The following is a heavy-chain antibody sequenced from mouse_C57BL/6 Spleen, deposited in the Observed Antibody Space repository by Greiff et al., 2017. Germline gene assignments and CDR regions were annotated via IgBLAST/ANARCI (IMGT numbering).Heavy chain of an antibody. J-gene: IGHJ2*01. D-gene: IGHD1-1*01. CDR1: GYTFTSYW. Sequence: VQLKQPGAELVMPGASVKLSCKASGYTFTSYWMHWVKQRPGQGLEWIGEIDPSDSYTNYTPKFKGKSTLTVDKSSSTAYMQLRSRTSEDSAVYDCARGENWGSSYSDYWGQGTTLTVSS. CDR2: IDPSDSYT. V-gene: IGHV1-69*01. CDR3: ARGENWGSSYSDY.